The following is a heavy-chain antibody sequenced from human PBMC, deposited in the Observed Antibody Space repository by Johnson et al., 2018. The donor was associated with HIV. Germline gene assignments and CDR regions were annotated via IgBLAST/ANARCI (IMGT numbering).Heavy chain of an antibody. D-gene: IGHD3-16*01. Sequence: MLLVESGGGLVQPGGSLRLSCAASGFIVSNNYMNWVRQTPGKGLEWVSILHSDGTTYYAAPVQGRFTISRDNSKNTLYLDLTSLRGGDTAVYFCAKGGQQRADPFDIWGQGTMVTVSS. CDR3: AKGGQQRADPFDI. J-gene: IGHJ3*02. CDR2: LHSDGTT. CDR1: GFIVSNNY. V-gene: IGHV3-66*01.